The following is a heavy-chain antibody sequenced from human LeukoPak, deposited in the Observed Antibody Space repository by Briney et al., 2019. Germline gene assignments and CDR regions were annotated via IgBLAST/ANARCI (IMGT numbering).Heavy chain of an antibody. D-gene: IGHD6-13*01. CDR3: ARPIEYSSSWYSGWEFDY. V-gene: IGHV3-74*01. CDR1: GFTFSSYW. Sequence: GGSLRLSCAASGFTFSSYWMHWVRQAPGKGLVWVSRINTDGSSTSYADSVKGRFTISRDNAKNTLYLQMNSLRAEDTAVYYCARPIEYSSSWYSGWEFDYWGQGTLVTVSS. CDR2: INTDGSST. J-gene: IGHJ4*02.